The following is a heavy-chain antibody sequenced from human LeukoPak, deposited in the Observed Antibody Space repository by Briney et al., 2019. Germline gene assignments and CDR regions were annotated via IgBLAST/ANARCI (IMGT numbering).Heavy chain of an antibody. V-gene: IGHV4-39*01. CDR2: IYYSGST. D-gene: IGHD4-11*01. Sequence: SETLSLTCNVSGASISGSTYYWGWIRQPPGKGLEWIGSIYYSGSTYYNPSLKSRVTISVDTSKNQFSLKLSSVTAADTAVYYCARHSSRLQLQFDYWGQGTLVTVSS. CDR1: GASISGSTYY. CDR3: ARHSSRLQLQFDY. J-gene: IGHJ4*02.